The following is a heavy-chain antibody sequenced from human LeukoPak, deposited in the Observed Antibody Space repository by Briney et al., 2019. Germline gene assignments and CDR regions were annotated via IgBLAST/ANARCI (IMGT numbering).Heavy chain of an antibody. CDR1: GFTFSSYV. D-gene: IGHD1-1*01. CDR2: ISDSGGIT. CDR3: ARSRPATGTSRHPFDI. V-gene: IGHV3-23*01. Sequence: GSLRLSCAASGFTFSSYVMNWVRQAPGKGLEWGSAISDSGGITKYADSVKGRFTISRDNSKNTLYLQMDSLRAEDTAVYYCARSRPATGTSRHPFDIWGQGTVVTVSS. J-gene: IGHJ3*02.